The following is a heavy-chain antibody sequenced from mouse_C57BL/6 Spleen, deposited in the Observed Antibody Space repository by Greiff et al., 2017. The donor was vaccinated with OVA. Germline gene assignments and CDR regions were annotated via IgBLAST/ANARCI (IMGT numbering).Heavy chain of an antibody. CDR1: GFTFSDYY. D-gene: IGHD2-1*01. CDR3: ARDGDGTYWYFDV. J-gene: IGHJ1*03. V-gene: IGHV5-16*01. CDR2: INYDGSST. Sequence: DVKLVESAGGLVQPGSSMKLSCTASGFTFSDYYMAWVRQVPEKGLEWVANINYDGSSTYYLDSLKSRFIISRDNAKNILYLQMSSLKSEDTATYYCARDGDGTYWYFDVWGTGTTVTVSS.